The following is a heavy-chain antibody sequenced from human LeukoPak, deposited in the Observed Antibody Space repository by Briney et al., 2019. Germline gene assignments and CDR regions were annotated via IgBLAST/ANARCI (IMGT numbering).Heavy chain of an antibody. CDR1: GGSISSSSYY. J-gene: IGHJ4*02. D-gene: IGHD3-22*01. V-gene: IGHV4-39*01. Sequence: SETLSLTCTVSGGSISSSSYYWGWLRQPPGKGLGWIGSIYYSGSTYYNPSLKSRVTISVDTSKNQFSLKLSSVTAADTAVYYCARPPHLDSSVGDYWGQGTLVTVSS. CDR3: ARPPHLDSSVGDY. CDR2: IYYSGST.